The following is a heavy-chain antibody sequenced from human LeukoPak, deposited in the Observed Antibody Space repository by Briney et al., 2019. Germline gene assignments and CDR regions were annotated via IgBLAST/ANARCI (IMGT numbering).Heavy chain of an antibody. CDR3: VREVELWLRLIDY. V-gene: IGHV1-69*04. Sequence: SVKVSCKASGGTFSSYAISWVRQAPGQGLEWMGRIIPILGIANYAQKFQGRVTITADKSTSTAYMELSSLRSEDTAVYYCVREVELWLRLIDYWGQGTLVTVSS. CDR2: IIPILGIA. CDR1: GGTFSSYA. D-gene: IGHD5-18*01. J-gene: IGHJ4*02.